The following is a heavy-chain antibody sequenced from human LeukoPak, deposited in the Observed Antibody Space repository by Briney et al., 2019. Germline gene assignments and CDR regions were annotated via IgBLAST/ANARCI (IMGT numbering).Heavy chain of an antibody. Sequence: GGSLRLSCAASGFTFSSYSMNWVRQAPGKGLEWVSYISSSSSTIYYADSVKGRFTISRDNAKNSLYLQMNGLRAEDTAVYYCARGIAAADYNWFDPWGQGTLVTVSS. D-gene: IGHD6-13*01. CDR2: ISSSSSTI. J-gene: IGHJ5*02. CDR1: GFTFSSYS. CDR3: ARGIAAADYNWFDP. V-gene: IGHV3-48*01.